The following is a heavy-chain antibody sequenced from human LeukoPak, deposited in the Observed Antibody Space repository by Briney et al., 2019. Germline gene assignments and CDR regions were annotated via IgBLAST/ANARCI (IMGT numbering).Heavy chain of an antibody. J-gene: IGHJ4*02. CDR3: VKDGGYYSGSGSYGDY. CDR1: GFTFSSYT. V-gene: IGHV3-23*01. CDR2: ITTSDGNT. D-gene: IGHD3-10*01. Sequence: PGGSLRLSCAASGFTFSSYTMSWVRQAPGKGLEWVSTITTSDGNTYYADSVKGRFTVSRDNSKNTLFLQMNSLRAEDTAVYYCVKDGGYYSGSGSYGDYWGQGTLVTVSS.